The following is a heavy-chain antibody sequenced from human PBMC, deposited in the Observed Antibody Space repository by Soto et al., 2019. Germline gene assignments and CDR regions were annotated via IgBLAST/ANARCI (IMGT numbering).Heavy chain of an antibody. CDR2: IKQDGSEK. D-gene: IGHD2-2*01. CDR1: GFTFSSYW. CDR3: ARDLRHCSSTSCYLENWFDP. J-gene: IGHJ5*02. Sequence: GGFLRLSCAASGFTFSSYWMSWVRQAPGKGLEWVANIKQDGSEKYYVDSVKGRFTISRDNAKNSLYLQMNSLRAEDTAVYYCARDLRHCSSTSCYLENWFDPWGQGTLVTVSS. V-gene: IGHV3-7*01.